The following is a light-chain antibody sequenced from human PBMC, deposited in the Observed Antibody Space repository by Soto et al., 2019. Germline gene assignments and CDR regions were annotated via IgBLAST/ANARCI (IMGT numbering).Light chain of an antibody. CDR3: QQSFTAPWT. Sequence: DIQMTQSPSSLSASVGDRVTITCRASQSISTFLNWYQQKPGKAPNLLIYTASTLHGGVPSRFSGSGSGTDFTLTTSSLQPEDFATYYCQQSFTAPWTFGQGTKVDIK. CDR2: TAS. CDR1: QSISTF. V-gene: IGKV1-39*01. J-gene: IGKJ1*01.